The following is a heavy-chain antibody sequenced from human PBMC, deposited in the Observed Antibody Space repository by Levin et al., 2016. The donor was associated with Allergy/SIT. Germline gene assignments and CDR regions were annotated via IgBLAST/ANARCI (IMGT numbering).Heavy chain of an antibody. CDR3: AAGLLVGANGFDI. CDR1: GYTFTGYY. CDR2: IVVGSGNT. D-gene: IGHD1-26*01. Sequence: SVKVSCKASGYTFTGYYMHWVRQAPGQGLEWIGWIVVGSGNTKYAQKFQERVILTRDRSTNTAYMELTSLIFDDTAVYYCAAGLLVGANGFDIWGQGTAVTISS. V-gene: IGHV1-58*02. J-gene: IGHJ3*02.